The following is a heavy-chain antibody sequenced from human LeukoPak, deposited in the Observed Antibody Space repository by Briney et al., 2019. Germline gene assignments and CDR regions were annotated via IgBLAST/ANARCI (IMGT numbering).Heavy chain of an antibody. V-gene: IGHV4-30-2*01. D-gene: IGHD3-10*01. CDR1: GGSISSGGYS. CDR3: ARAETDHYYFDY. J-gene: IGHJ4*02. CDR2: IYHSGST. Sequence: SETLSLTCAVSGGSISSGGYSWSWIRQPPGKGLEWIGYIYHSGSTYYNPSLKSRVTISVDRSKNQFSLKLSSVTAADTAVYYCARAETDHYYFDYLGQGILVTVSS.